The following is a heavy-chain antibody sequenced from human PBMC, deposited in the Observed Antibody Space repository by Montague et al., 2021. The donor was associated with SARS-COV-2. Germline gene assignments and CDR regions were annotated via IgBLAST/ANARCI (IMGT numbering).Heavy chain of an antibody. CDR1: GFTFRSHW. V-gene: IGHV3-74*01. J-gene: IGHJ6*02. D-gene: IGHD3-3*01. CDR3: ARGVGITIFGDLSLEGDYYYSMDV. CDR2: IDNDGSST. Sequence: SLRLSCAASGFTFRSHWMHWVRQVPEKGLVWVSRIDNDGSSTNYVDSVKGRFTISRDNAKNTLDLQMNSLRVEDTAVYYCARGVGITIFGDLSLEGDYYYSMDVWGRGTAVTVSS.